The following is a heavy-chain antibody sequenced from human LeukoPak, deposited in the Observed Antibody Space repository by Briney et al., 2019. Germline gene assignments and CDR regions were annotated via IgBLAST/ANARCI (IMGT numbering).Heavy chain of an antibody. CDR1: GFTVSSNY. V-gene: IGHV3-66*02. CDR2: IYSGGST. D-gene: IGHD1-7*01. J-gene: IGHJ4*01. Sequence: GGSLRLSCAASGFTVSSNYMSWVRQAPGKGLEWVSVIYSGGSTYYADSVKGRFTISRDNSKNTLYLQMNSLRAEDTAVYYCARGEETGTTIDYWRQGTLVTVSS. CDR3: ARGEETGTTIDY.